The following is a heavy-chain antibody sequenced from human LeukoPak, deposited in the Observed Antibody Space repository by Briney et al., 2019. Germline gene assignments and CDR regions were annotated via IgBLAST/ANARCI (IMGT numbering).Heavy chain of an antibody. CDR1: GFTFGDYA. Sequence: GGSLRLSCTASGFTFGDYAMSWFRQAPGKGLEWVGFIRSKAYGGTTEYAASVKGRFTISRDDSKSIAYLQMNSLKTEDTAVYYCTRDILGYCSSTSCSYYYYGMDVWGQGTTVTVSS. D-gene: IGHD2-2*01. CDR3: TRDILGYCSSTSCSYYYYGMDV. CDR2: IRSKAYGGTT. J-gene: IGHJ6*02. V-gene: IGHV3-49*03.